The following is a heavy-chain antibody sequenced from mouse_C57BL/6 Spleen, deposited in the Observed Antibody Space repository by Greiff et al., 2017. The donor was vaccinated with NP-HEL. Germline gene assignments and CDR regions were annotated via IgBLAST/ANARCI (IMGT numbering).Heavy chain of an antibody. Sequence: DVKLQESGPGLVKPSQSLSLTCSVTGYSITSGDYWNWIRQFPGNKLEWTGYISYDGSNNYNPSLKNRIPITRDKSKNRLFLKLNSVTTEDTAAYYCASPSLVSSGLYYLGYWGQGTTLTVSS. CDR2: ISYDGSN. CDR1: GYSITSGDY. D-gene: IGHD3-2*02. J-gene: IGHJ2*01. CDR3: ASPSLVSSGLYYLGY. V-gene: IGHV3-6*01.